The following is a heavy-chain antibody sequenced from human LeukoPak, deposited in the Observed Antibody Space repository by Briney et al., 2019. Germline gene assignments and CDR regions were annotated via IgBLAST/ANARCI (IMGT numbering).Heavy chain of an antibody. J-gene: IGHJ1*01. V-gene: IGHV1-8*01. CDR2: MNPNSGNT. Sequence: ASVKVSCKAPGYTFTSYDINWVRQATGQGLEWMGWMNPNSGNTGYAQKFQGRVTMTRNTSISTAYMELSSLRSEDTAVYYCAKVPIRYFDWLVYFQHWGQGTLVTVSS. CDR1: GYTFTSYD. D-gene: IGHD3-9*01. CDR3: AKVPIRYFDWLVYFQH.